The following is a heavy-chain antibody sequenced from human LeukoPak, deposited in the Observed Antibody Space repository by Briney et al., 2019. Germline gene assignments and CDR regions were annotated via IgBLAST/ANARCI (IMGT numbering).Heavy chain of an antibody. CDR2: ISDSNDST. J-gene: IGHJ4*02. Sequence: GGSLRLSCAASGFTFSSYAMSWVRQAPGKGLEWVSAISDSNDSTYYADSVKGRFTISRDNSKNTLYLQMNSLRAEDTAVYYCAKDGLVVPAAGLYFDYWGQGTLVTVSS. CDR3: AKDGLVVPAAGLYFDY. D-gene: IGHD2-2*01. V-gene: IGHV3-23*01. CDR1: GFTFSSYA.